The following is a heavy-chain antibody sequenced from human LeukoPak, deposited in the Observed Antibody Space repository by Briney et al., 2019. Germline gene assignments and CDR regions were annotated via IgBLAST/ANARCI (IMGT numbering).Heavy chain of an antibody. CDR2: IDYSGST. Sequence: SETLSLTCTVSGGSISSYYWSWIRQPPGKGLEWIGYIDYSGSTNYNPSLKSRVTISVDTSKNQFSLKLSSVTAADTAVYYCARDDYDRAFDIWGQGTMVTVSS. V-gene: IGHV4-59*01. J-gene: IGHJ3*02. CDR1: GGSISSYY. CDR3: ARDDYDRAFDI. D-gene: IGHD3-22*01.